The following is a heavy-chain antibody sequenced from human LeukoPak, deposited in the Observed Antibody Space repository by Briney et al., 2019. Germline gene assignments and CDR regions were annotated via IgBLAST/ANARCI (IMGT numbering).Heavy chain of an antibody. CDR3: ARDSTADLDY. CDR1: RFTFSSYS. Sequence: GRSLRLSCVGSRFTFSSYSMNWVRQAPRKGLEWVSSISSSTTYTYYADSVKGRFTVSRDNAKESLYLQMDSLRADDTALYYCARDSTADLDYWGQGTLVTVSS. D-gene: IGHD6-19*01. V-gene: IGHV3-21*03. CDR2: ISSSTTYT. J-gene: IGHJ4*02.